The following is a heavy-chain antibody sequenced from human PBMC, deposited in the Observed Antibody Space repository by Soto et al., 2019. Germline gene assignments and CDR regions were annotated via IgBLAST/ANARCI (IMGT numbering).Heavy chain of an antibody. CDR2: ISGSGGST. CDR3: AKDRRYYDFWSGYFDP. CDR1: GFTFSSYA. J-gene: IGHJ5*02. V-gene: IGHV3-23*01. Sequence: LRLSCAASGFTFSSYAMSWVRQAPGKGLEWVSAISGSGGSTYYADSVKGRFTISRDNSKNTLYLQMNSQRAEDTAVYYCAKDRRYYDFWSGYFDPWGQGTLVTVSS. D-gene: IGHD3-3*01.